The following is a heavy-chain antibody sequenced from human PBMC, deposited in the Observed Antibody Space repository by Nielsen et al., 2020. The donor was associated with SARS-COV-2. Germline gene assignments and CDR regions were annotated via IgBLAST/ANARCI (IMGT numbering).Heavy chain of an antibody. D-gene: IGHD4-17*01. V-gene: IGHV3-13*01. Sequence: GGSLRLSCAASGFTFSSYDMHWVRQATGKGLEWVSAIGTAGDTYYPGSVKGRFTISRENAKNSLYLQMNSLRPEDTALYYCVRDVRTAVTVWYDYGMDVWGQGTTVTVSS. J-gene: IGHJ6*02. CDR2: IGTAGDT. CDR3: VRDVRTAVTVWYDYGMDV. CDR1: GFTFSSYD.